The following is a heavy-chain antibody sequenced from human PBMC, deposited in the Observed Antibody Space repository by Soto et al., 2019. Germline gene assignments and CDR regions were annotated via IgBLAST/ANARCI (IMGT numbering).Heavy chain of an antibody. D-gene: IGHD1-1*01. J-gene: IGHJ4*02. CDR2: INHSGSS. CDR3: VREKITGSFVY. Sequence: PETLSLTCAVYGGSFSGYAWTWIRQPPGTGLEWIGEINHSGSSNYNPSLKSRVTISVDTSKNQFSLKLTSVTAADTAVYYCVREKITGSFVYRCQGTLVTGSS. V-gene: IGHV4-34*01. CDR1: GGSFSGYA.